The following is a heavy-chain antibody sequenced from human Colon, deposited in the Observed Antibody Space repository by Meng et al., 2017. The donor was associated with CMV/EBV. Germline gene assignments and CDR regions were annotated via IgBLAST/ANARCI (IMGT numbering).Heavy chain of an antibody. Sequence: SVKVSCKTSGGTFSSYVFNWVRQAPGQGLEWMGGIIPSLGVATYAQMLQGRVTIIAEKSTGTVYMELTSLTFDDTAIYYCARGRGDTSGYYLRGHFGSWGPGTLVTVSS. CDR1: GGTFSSYV. V-gene: IGHV1-69*10. CDR3: ARGRGDTSGYYLRGHFGS. CDR2: IIPSLGVA. D-gene: IGHD3-22*01. J-gene: IGHJ4*02.